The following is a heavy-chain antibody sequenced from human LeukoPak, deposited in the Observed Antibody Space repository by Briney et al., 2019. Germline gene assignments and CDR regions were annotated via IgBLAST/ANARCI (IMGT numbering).Heavy chain of an antibody. V-gene: IGHV3-23*01. CDR2: ISGSGGST. D-gene: IGHD3-22*01. J-gene: IGHJ4*02. CDR3: AKVPSPYYYDSSALNFYFDY. CDR1: GFTFSSYA. Sequence: PGGSLRLSCAASGFTFSSYAMSWVRQAPGKGLEWVSAISGSGGSTYYADSVKGRFTISRDNSKNTLYLQMNSLRAEDTAVYYCAKVPSPYYYDSSALNFYFDYWGQGTLVTVSS.